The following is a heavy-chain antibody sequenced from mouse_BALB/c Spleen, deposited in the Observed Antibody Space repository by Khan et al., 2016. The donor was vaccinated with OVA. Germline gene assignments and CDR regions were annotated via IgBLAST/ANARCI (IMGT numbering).Heavy chain of an antibody. CDR2: INYSGNT. D-gene: IGHD2-4*01. V-gene: IGHV3-2*02. Sequence: ESGPGLVKPSQSLSLTCTVTGYSITSEYAWNWIRQFPGNKLEWMGYINYSGNTRFNPSLKSRASITRDTSKNQFFLQLNSVTTEDTATYYWARKDYYDYDPFPYWGQGTLVTVSA. CDR1: GYSITSEYA. CDR3: ARKDYYDYDPFPY. J-gene: IGHJ3*01.